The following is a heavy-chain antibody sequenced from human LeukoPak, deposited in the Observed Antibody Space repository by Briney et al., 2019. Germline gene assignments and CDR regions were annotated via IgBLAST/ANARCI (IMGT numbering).Heavy chain of an antibody. CDR3: ARDLILRGQYNWFDP. CDR1: GYTFTSYG. CDR2: ISAYNGNT. V-gene: IGHV1-18*01. Sequence: ASVKVSCKASGYTFTSYGISWVRQAPGQGLEWMEWISAYNGNTNYAQKLQGRVTMTTDTSTSTAYMELRSLRSDDTAVYYCARDLILRGQYNWFDPWGQGTLVTVSS. D-gene: IGHD3-10*01. J-gene: IGHJ5*02.